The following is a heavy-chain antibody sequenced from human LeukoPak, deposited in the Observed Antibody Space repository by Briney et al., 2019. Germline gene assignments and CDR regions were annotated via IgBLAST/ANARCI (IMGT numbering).Heavy chain of an antibody. CDR3: AREEDTLDAFDI. CDR1: GGSISSYY. Sequence: SETLSLTCTASGGSISSYYWSWIRQPPGKGLEWLGYIYYSGSTNYNPSLKSRVTISVDTSKNQFSLKLRSVTAADTAVYYCAREEDTLDAFDIWGQGTMVTVSS. D-gene: IGHD2-15*01. CDR2: IYYSGST. V-gene: IGHV4-59*01. J-gene: IGHJ3*02.